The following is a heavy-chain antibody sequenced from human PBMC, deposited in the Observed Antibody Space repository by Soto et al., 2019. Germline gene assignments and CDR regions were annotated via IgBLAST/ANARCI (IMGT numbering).Heavy chain of an antibody. D-gene: IGHD6-6*01. V-gene: IGHV1-69*13. Sequence: SVKVSCKASGGTFSSYAISWVRQAPGQGLEWMGGIIPIFGTANYAQKFQGRVTITADESTSTAYMELSSLRSEDTAVYYCARREQLVNYYYYGMDVWGQGTTVTVSS. CDR1: GGTFSSYA. CDR3: ARREQLVNYYYYGMDV. CDR2: IIPIFGTA. J-gene: IGHJ6*02.